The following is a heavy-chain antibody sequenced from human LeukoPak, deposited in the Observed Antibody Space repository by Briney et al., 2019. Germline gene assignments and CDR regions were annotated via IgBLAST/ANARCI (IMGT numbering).Heavy chain of an antibody. V-gene: IGHV1-69*01. CDR1: GYSFSDYW. CDR2: IIPIFGTA. Sequence: KISCQGSGYSFSDYWIGWVRQAPGQGLEWMGGIIPIFGTANYAQKFQGRVTITADESTSTAYMELSSLRSEDTAVYYCARAPSNTVVVASNWFDPWGQGTLVTVSS. D-gene: IGHD2-21*01. CDR3: ARAPSNTVVVASNWFDP. J-gene: IGHJ5*02.